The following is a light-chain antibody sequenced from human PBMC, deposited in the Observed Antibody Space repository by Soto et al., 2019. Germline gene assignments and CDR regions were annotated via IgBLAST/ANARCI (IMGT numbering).Light chain of an antibody. CDR1: SSGVGGYNY. V-gene: IGLV2-14*03. J-gene: IGLJ1*01. CDR2: DVT. CDR3: NSYTSSSTYV. Sequence: QSVLTQPASVSGSPGQSITISCTGTSSGVGGYNYVYWYQQHPGKVPKLMIYDVTNRPSGVSNRFSGSKSGNTASLTISGLQAEDEADYYCNSYTSSSTYVFGTGTKVTVL.